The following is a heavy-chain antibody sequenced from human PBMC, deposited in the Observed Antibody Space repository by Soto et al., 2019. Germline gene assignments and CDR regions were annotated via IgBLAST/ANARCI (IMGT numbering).Heavy chain of an antibody. CDR3: ASAPAYSSSWYFDY. CDR1: GYTLTELS. D-gene: IGHD6-13*01. Sequence: ASVKVSCKVSGYTLTELSMHWVRQAPGKGLEWMGGFDPEDGETIYAQKFQGRVTMTEDTSTDTAYMELSSLRSEDTAVYYCASAPAYSSSWYFDYWGQGNLVTVSS. CDR2: FDPEDGET. V-gene: IGHV1-24*01. J-gene: IGHJ4*02.